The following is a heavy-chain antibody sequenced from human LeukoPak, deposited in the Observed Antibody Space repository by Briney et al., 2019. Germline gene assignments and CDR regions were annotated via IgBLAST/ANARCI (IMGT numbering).Heavy chain of an antibody. V-gene: IGHV4-59*01. CDR2: IYYSGST. CDR3: ARAGSVTNSYYYYGMDV. CDR1: GGSISSYY. D-gene: IGHD4-11*01. Sequence: SETLSLTCTVSGGSISSYYWSWIRQPPGKGLEWIGYIYYSGSTNYNPSLKSRVTISVDTSKNRFSLKLSSVTAADTAVYYCARAGSVTNSYYYYGMDVWGQGTTVTVSS. J-gene: IGHJ6*02.